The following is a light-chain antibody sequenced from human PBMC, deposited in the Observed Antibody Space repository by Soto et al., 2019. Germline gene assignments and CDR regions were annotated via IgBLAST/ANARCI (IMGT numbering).Light chain of an antibody. CDR3: QQRSNWPPIT. J-gene: IGKJ5*01. Sequence: EIVLTQSPATLSLSPGERATLSCRASQSVNSYLAWYQQKPGQAPRLLIYDASNRATGIQARFSGSGSGTDVTLTISSLEPEDFAVYYCQQRSNWPPITFGQGTRLEIK. CDR2: DAS. CDR1: QSVNSY. V-gene: IGKV3-11*01.